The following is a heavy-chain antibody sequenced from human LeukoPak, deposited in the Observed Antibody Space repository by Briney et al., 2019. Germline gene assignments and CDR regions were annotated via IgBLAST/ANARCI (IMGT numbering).Heavy chain of an antibody. CDR3: IRPLHRFNWFDP. V-gene: IGHV3-49*03. CDR2: ISSHAHGGTT. Sequence: SLRLFCTASGFTFGGYFMNWFRQAPGKGLEWVGFISSHAHGGTTEYAASVKGRFIISRDDSNSIDYLQMNTLKTDDTDLYYCIRPLHRFNWFDPWGQGTLVTVSS. J-gene: IGHJ5*02. CDR1: GFTFGGYF.